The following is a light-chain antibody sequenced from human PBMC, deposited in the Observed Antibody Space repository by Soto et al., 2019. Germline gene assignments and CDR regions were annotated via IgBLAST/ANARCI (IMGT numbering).Light chain of an antibody. CDR2: AAS. V-gene: IGKV1-12*01. CDR3: QQANTFPLT. J-gene: IGKJ4*01. CDR1: QDISSW. Sequence: DIQMTQSPSSLSASIGDRVTITCRASQDISSWLAWYQQEPGRPPKLLIYAASNLQSGVPSRFSGSRSGTDFTLTISSLQPEDFATYYCQQANTFPLTFGGGTKVDIK.